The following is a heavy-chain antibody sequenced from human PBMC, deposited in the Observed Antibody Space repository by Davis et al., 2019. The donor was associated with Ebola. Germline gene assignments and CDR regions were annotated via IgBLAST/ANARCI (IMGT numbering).Heavy chain of an antibody. CDR2: INHSGSA. D-gene: IGHD6-13*01. J-gene: IGHJ4*02. CDR3: AREGSSWYHFDC. CDR1: GGSFSGYY. Sequence: SETLSLTCAVYGGSFSGYYWSWIRQPPGKGLEWIGEINHSGSANYSPSLKSRVTISVDTSKNQFSLKLTSVTAADTAVYYCAREGSSWYHFDCWGQGTLVTVSS. V-gene: IGHV4-34*01.